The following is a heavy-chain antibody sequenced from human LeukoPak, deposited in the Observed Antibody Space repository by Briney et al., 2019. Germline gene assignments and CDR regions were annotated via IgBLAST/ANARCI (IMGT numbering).Heavy chain of an antibody. Sequence: SETLSLTCTVSGGSISSYYWSWIRQPPGKGLEWIGSIYYSGSTYYNPSLKSRVTISVDTSKNQFSLKLSSVTAADTAVYYCARQLGYCSSTSCYADKVDYWGQGTLVTVSS. D-gene: IGHD2-2*01. V-gene: IGHV4-39*01. CDR1: GGSISSYY. J-gene: IGHJ4*02. CDR2: IYYSGST. CDR3: ARQLGYCSSTSCYADKVDY.